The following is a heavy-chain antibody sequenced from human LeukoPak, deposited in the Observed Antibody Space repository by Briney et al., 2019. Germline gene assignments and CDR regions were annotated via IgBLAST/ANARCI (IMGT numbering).Heavy chain of an antibody. J-gene: IGHJ6*03. CDR3: ARVRYYDSSGYQRREGVYYYYYMDV. CDR1: GGTFSSYA. V-gene: IGHV1-69*05. CDR2: IIPIFGTA. Sequence: SVKVSCKASGGTFSSYAISWVRQAPGQGLEWMGGIIPIFGTANYAQKFQGRVTITTDESTSTAYMELSSLRSEDTAVYYCARVRYYDSSGYQRREGVYYYYYMDVWGKGTTDTVSS. D-gene: IGHD3-22*01.